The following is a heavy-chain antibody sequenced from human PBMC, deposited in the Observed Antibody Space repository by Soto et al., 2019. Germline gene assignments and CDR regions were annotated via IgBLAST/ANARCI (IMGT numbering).Heavy chain of an antibody. Sequence: GGSLRLSCAASGFTFSSYAMHWVRQAPGKGLEWVAVISYDGSNKYYADSVKGRFTISRDNSKNTLYLQMNSLRAEDTAVYYCARDLEMVTIFIYWGQGTLVTVSS. J-gene: IGHJ4*02. CDR2: ISYDGSNK. D-gene: IGHD3-3*01. CDR3: ARDLEMVTIFIY. V-gene: IGHV3-30*04. CDR1: GFTFSSYA.